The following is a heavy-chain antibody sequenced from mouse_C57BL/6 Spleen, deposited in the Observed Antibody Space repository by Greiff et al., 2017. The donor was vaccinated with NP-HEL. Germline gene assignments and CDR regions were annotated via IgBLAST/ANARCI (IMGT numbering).Heavy chain of an antibody. Sequence: VQLQQSGAELVKPGASVKISCKASGYAFSSYWMNWVKQRPGKGLEWIGQIYPGDGDTNYNGKFKGKATLTADKSSSTAYMQLSSLTSEDSAVYFCARGGTTVVAPYYFDCWGQGTTLTVSS. CDR3: ARGGTTVVAPYYFDC. CDR2: IYPGDGDT. V-gene: IGHV1-80*01. D-gene: IGHD1-1*01. J-gene: IGHJ2*01. CDR1: GYAFSSYW.